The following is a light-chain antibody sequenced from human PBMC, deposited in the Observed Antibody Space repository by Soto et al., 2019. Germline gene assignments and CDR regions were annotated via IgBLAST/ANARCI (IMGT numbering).Light chain of an antibody. Sequence: DIQMTQSPSTLPASVGDRVTITCRASQSISNWLAWYQQKPGTAPKLLIYHASTLEGGVPSRFSGSGYGADFTLTISSLQPDDFATYYCQHYNNDSPTWTFGQGTKVAIK. V-gene: IGKV1-5*01. CDR1: QSISNW. CDR3: QHYNNDSPTWT. J-gene: IGKJ1*01. CDR2: HAS.